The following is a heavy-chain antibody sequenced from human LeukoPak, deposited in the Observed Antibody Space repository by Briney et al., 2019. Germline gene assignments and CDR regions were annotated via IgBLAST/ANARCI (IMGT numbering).Heavy chain of an antibody. Sequence: ASVKVSCKASGGTFSSYAISWVRQAPGQGLEWMGRIIPIFGTANYAQKFQGRVTITTDESTSTADMELSSLRSEDTAVYYCARDIGGPEDYWGQGTLVTVSS. CDR2: IIPIFGTA. CDR3: ARDIGGPEDY. CDR1: GGTFSSYA. D-gene: IGHD3-16*02. J-gene: IGHJ4*02. V-gene: IGHV1-69*05.